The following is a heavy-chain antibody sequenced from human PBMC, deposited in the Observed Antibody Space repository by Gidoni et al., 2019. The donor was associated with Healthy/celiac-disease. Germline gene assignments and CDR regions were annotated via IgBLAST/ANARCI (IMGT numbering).Heavy chain of an antibody. J-gene: IGHJ3*02. CDR2: IDHSGST. CDR3: ARDVEGDQGDAFDI. Sequence: QVQLQDSVPGPVKPSGTLSLTCAVPGGAIISSNWWSWVRQPPVKGLEWIGEIDHSGSTNYNPSLMSRVTISVDKSKNQFSLKLGAVAAADTAVYYCARDVEGDQGDAFDIWGQGTMVTVSS. D-gene: IGHD2-21*02. CDR1: GGAIISSNW. V-gene: IGHV4-4*02.